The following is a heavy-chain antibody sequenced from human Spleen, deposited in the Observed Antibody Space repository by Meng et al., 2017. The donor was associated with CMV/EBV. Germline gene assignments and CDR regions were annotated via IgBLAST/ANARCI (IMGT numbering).Heavy chain of an antibody. J-gene: IGHJ5*02. CDR1: GGSISSSSYY. CDR3: ARDRGNWFDP. V-gene: IGHV4-39*07. Sequence: CTVSGGSISSSSYYWGWIRQPPGKGLGWIGSIYYSGGTYYNPSLKSRVTISVDTSKNQFSLKLSSVTAADTAVYYCARDRGNWFDPWGQGTLVTVSS. CDR2: IYYSGGT. D-gene: IGHD3-10*01.